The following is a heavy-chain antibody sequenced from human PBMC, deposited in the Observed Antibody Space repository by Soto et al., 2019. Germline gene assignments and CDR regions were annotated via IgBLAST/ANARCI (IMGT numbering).Heavy chain of an antibody. CDR3: GGRESRGGPI. J-gene: IGHJ3*02. CDR1: GDSISSSYW. Sequence: QVQLQESGPGLVKPSGTLSLTCAVSGDSISSSYWWSWVRQPPGKGLEWIGEIYRDENTNYNWSLRTRVTISADKSKNQFSLNLSSVTAADTAMYDCGGRESRGGPIWGQGTMVTVSS. D-gene: IGHD2-15*01. CDR2: IYRDENT. V-gene: IGHV4-4*02.